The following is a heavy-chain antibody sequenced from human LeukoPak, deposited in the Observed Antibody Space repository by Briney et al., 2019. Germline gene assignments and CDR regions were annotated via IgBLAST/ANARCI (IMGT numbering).Heavy chain of an antibody. D-gene: IGHD1-26*01. CDR3: AKDRSKGSYGHEFDF. Sequence: PGGSLRLSCAASGFTFSSHDMHWVRQAPGKGLEWVAFISYDGGKKDYADSVKGRFTISRDNSRTTLYLQMNSLRAQHTALYYCAKDRSKGSYGHEFDFWGQGTLVTVSS. V-gene: IGHV3-30*18. J-gene: IGHJ4*02. CDR2: ISYDGGKK. CDR1: GFTFSSHD.